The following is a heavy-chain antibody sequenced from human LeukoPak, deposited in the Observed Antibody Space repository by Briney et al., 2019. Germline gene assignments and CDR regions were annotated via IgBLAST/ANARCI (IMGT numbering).Heavy chain of an antibody. CDR3: ARVHGDYVVLWAFDI. Sequence: ASVKVSCKASGYTFTSYYMHWVRQAPGQGLEWMGIINPSGGSTNYAQKFQGRVTITADKSTSTAYMELSSLRSEDTAVYYCARVHGDYVVLWAFDIWGQGTMATVSS. CDR1: GYTFTSYY. V-gene: IGHV1-46*01. CDR2: INPSGGST. D-gene: IGHD4-17*01. J-gene: IGHJ3*02.